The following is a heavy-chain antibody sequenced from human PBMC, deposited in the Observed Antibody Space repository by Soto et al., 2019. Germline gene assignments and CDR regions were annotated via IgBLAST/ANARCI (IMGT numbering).Heavy chain of an antibody. J-gene: IGHJ4*02. Sequence: EMQLVESGGGLVQPGGSLRLSCAAPGFSFTSYWMDWVRQAPGKGVEWVAMINEDGSEKYYVDFVKGRFTISRDNAKNSLYLEMDSLRAEDTAVYYCVTDYDAKGWGTYWGQGNLVTVSS. CDR2: INEDGSEK. CDR3: VTDYDAKGWGTY. V-gene: IGHV3-7*04. CDR1: GFSFTSYW. D-gene: IGHD3-16*01.